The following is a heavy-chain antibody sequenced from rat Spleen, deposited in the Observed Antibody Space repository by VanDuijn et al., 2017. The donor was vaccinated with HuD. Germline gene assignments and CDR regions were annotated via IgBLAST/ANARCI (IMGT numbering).Heavy chain of an antibody. CDR3: ARHWNDDYFDY. V-gene: IGHV5-29*01. J-gene: IGHJ2*01. CDR2: LSYDATAP. Sequence: EVQLVESDGGLVQPGRSLKLSCAASGFTFSDYYMAWVRQAPTKGLEWVATLSYDATAPYYRDSVKGRFTISRDNAKSTLYLQMNSLRSEDTATYFCARHWNDDYFDYWGQGVMVTVSS. CDR1: GFTFSDYY.